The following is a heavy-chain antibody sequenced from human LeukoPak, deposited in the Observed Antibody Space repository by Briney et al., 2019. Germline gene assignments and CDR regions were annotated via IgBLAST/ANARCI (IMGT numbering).Heavy chain of an antibody. CDR1: GFTFSSYA. CDR3: AKGTLRGPPPHIDF. J-gene: IGHJ4*02. D-gene: IGHD5/OR15-5a*01. V-gene: IGHV3-23*01. Sequence: GGSLRLSCAASGFTFSSYAMSWVRQAPGKGLEWVAAISKTGSTYYADSVKARFTISRDNSKNTLYLQMNSLTAEDTAVYYCAKGTLRGPPPHIDFWGQGTLVTVSS. CDR2: ISKTGST.